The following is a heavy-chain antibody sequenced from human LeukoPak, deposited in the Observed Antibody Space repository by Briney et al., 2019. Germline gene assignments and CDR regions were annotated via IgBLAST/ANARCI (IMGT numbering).Heavy chain of an antibody. CDR3: AREPRDYGSGSYYMGAFDY. CDR1: GGSFSGYY. CDR2: INHSGST. V-gene: IGHV4-34*01. J-gene: IGHJ4*02. D-gene: IGHD3-10*01. Sequence: SETLSLTCAVYGGSFSGYYWSWIRQPPGKGLEWIGEINHSGSTNYNPSLKSRVTISVDTSKNQFSLKLSSVTAADTAVYYCAREPRDYGSGSYYMGAFDYWGQGTLVTVSS.